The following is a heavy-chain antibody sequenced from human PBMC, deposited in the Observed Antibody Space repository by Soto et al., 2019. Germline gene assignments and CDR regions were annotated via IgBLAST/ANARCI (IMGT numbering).Heavy chain of an antibody. CDR1: GFTFSNHW. Sequence: PGGSLRLSCAASGFTFSNHWMTWVRQAPGKGLEWVASINQGASAKHFVDSVEGRFTISRDNAKDSLYLQMNSLRGEDTAVYYCARYFRGSGRYFFDYWGQGTLVTVSS. CDR3: ARYFRGSGRYFFDY. V-gene: IGHV3-7*03. D-gene: IGHD6-19*01. J-gene: IGHJ4*02. CDR2: INQGASAK.